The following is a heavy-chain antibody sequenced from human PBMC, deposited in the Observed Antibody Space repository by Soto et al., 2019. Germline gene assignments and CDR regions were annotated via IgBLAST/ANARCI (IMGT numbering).Heavy chain of an antibody. CDR2: ISSSGSTI. Sequence: QVQLVESGGGLVKPGGSLRLACAASGFTFSDYYMSWNRQAPGTGLECVSYISSSGSTIYYADSGKGRFTISRDKAKNSLYLQMNSLRAEDTAVYYCARDPTRITMGRGLLGWFDRWGQGTLVTVSS. D-gene: IGHD3-10*01. CDR1: GFTFSDYY. CDR3: ARDPTRITMGRGLLGWFDR. J-gene: IGHJ5*02. V-gene: IGHV3-11*01.